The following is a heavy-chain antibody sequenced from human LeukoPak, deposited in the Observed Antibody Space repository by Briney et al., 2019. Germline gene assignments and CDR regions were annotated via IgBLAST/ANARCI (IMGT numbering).Heavy chain of an antibody. J-gene: IGHJ4*02. Sequence: SVKVSCKASGGTFSSYTISWVRQAPGQGLEWMGRIIPILGIAKYAQKFQGRVTMTRNTSISTAYMELSSLRSEDTAVYYCARGTFGGVSSRWGQGTLVTVSS. CDR1: GGTFSSYT. V-gene: IGHV1-69*02. D-gene: IGHD3-16*01. CDR3: ARGTFGGVSSR. CDR2: IIPILGIA.